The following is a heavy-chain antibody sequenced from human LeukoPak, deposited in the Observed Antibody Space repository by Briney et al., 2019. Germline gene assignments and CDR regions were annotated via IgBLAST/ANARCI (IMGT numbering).Heavy chain of an antibody. Sequence: ASVKVSCKASGYTFTGYYMHWVRQAPGQGLEWMGWINPNSGGTNYAQKFQGRVTMTRDTSISTAYMVLSRLRSDDTAVYYCATLYSGYDVFDYWGQGTLVTVSS. V-gene: IGHV1-2*02. D-gene: IGHD5-12*01. J-gene: IGHJ4*02. CDR1: GYTFTGYY. CDR3: ATLYSGYDVFDY. CDR2: INPNSGGT.